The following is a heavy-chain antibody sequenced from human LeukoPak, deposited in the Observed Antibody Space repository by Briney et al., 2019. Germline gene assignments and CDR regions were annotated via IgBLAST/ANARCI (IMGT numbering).Heavy chain of an antibody. CDR3: ARDGVHIPNLGYCSGFDP. D-gene: IGHD2-15*01. CDR1: GGSISSGGYY. Sequence: SETLSLTCTVSGGSISSGGYYWSWIRQPPGKGLEWIGYIYHSGSTYYNPSLKSRVTISVDRSKNQFSLKLSSVTAADTAVYYCARDGVHIPNLGYCSGFDPWGQGTLVTVSS. J-gene: IGHJ5*02. CDR2: IYHSGST. V-gene: IGHV4-30-2*01.